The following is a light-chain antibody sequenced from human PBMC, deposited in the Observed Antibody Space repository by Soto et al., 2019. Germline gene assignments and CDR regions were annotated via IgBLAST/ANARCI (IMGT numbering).Light chain of an antibody. Sequence: QSVLTQSPSASASLGASVKLTCALSSGHSSYAIAWHQQQPDKGPRYLMKLDSDGSHTKGVASPDRFSGSSSGAERYLTISSLQSEDEDDYCSQNWGTGIPVVFGGGTQLTVL. CDR1: SGHSSYA. J-gene: IGLJ2*01. CDR3: QNWGTGIPVV. CDR2: LDSDGSH. V-gene: IGLV4-69*01.